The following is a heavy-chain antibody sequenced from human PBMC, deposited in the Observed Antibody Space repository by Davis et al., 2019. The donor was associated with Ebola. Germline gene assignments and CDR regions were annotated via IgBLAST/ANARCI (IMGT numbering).Heavy chain of an antibody. CDR2: ISTYNGNT. V-gene: IGHV1-18*01. D-gene: IGHD1-1*01. CDR3: AKDVRGTTGPSEY. CDR1: GYSFTSDG. Sequence: AASVKVSCKASGYSFTSDGISWVRQAPGQGLEWMGWISTYNGNTNYAQKFQGRVTMTTGTYTSTAYMELRSLRSDDTAVYFCAKDVRGTTGPSEYWGQGTLVTVSS. J-gene: IGHJ4*02.